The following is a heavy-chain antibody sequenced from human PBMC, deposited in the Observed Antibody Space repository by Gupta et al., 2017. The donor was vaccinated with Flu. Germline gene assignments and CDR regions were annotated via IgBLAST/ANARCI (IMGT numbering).Heavy chain of an antibody. V-gene: IGHV4-39*01. Sequence: GWIRQSPGKGLEWIGTIYYTGSNYYNPSLKSRVTISVDTSMNQFSLTVSSVTAADTATYYCATLYSYGSEVDYWGQGTLVTVSS. CDR3: ATLYSYGSEVDY. CDR2: IYYTGSN. D-gene: IGHD5-18*01. J-gene: IGHJ4*02.